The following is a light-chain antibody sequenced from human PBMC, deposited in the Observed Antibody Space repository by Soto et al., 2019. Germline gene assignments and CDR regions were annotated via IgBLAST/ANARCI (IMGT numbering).Light chain of an antibody. CDR3: ASYTTSSTYV. CDR2: DVS. V-gene: IGLV2-14*03. CDR1: SSDVGGFNY. J-gene: IGLJ1*01. Sequence: QSALTQPASVSGSPGQSIAISCTGTSSDVGGFNYVSWYQQHPGKAPKFMIYDVSSRPSGVSDRFSGSKSGNTASLTISGLQAEYEADYSSASYTTSSTYVFGTGTEVTVL.